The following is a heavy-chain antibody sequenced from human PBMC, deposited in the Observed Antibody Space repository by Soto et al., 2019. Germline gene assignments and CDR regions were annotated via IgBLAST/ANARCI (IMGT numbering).Heavy chain of an antibody. CDR1: GYTFSSYD. CDR3: ARSRILDY. Sequence: QVQLVQSGADVKKPGASVKVSCKTSGYTFSSYDINWVRQATGQGLEWMGWMNPNSGNTGYVQKFQGRVTMTRNTSISTAYLELSSLRSEYAAVYYCARSRILDYWGQGTLVTVSS. CDR2: MNPNSGNT. J-gene: IGHJ4*02. V-gene: IGHV1-8*01.